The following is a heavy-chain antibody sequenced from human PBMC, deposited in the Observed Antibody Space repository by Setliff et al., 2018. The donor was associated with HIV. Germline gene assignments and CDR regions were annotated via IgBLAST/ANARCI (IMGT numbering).Heavy chain of an antibody. V-gene: IGHV4-31*03. D-gene: IGHD2-15*01. CDR3: ARGFCSGGFCHPNFYHYMDV. J-gene: IGHJ6*03. CDR1: GVTSGDYY. CDR2: IYSSGTK. Sequence: SETLSLTCTFSGVTSGDYYWTWIRQHPVKGLEWIGYIYSSGTKYYNPSLKSRLAISLDTSKNQFSLNLKSGTAADAAVYYCARGFCSGGFCHPNFYHYMDVWGKGTTVTVSS.